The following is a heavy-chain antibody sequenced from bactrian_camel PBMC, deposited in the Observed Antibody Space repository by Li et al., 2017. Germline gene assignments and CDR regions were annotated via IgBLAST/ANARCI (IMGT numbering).Heavy chain of an antibody. J-gene: IGHJ4*01. D-gene: IGHD4*01. CDR1: GFTFSNYA. CDR3: VKDDPYELITAAFTY. CDR2: ISAGGST. V-gene: IGHV3S31*01. Sequence: VQLVESGGGLVQPGGSLRLSCVASGFTFSNYAMTWVRQAPGKGLEWVSGISAGGSTDSADSVKGRFTISRDNAENTLYLQLNSLNAEDTAMYYCVKDDPYELITAAFTYWGQGTQVTVS.